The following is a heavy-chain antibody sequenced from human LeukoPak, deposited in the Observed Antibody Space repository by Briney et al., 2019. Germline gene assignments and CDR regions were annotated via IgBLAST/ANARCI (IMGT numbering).Heavy chain of an antibody. D-gene: IGHD5-18*01. CDR1: GYTLTGYY. Sequence: ASVKVSCKASGYTLTGYYMHWVRQAPGQGLEWMGWINPNSGGTNYAQKFQGRVTMTRDTSISTAYMELSRLRSDDTAVYYCASRGYSYGKYYFDYWGQGTLVTVSS. V-gene: IGHV1-2*02. CDR3: ASRGYSYGKYYFDY. CDR2: INPNSGGT. J-gene: IGHJ4*02.